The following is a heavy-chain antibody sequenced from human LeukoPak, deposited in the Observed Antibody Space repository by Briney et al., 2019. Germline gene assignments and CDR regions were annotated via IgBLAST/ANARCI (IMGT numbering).Heavy chain of an antibody. V-gene: IGHV3-23*01. Sequence: GGSLRLSCAASGFTFGSYAMSWVRQAPGKGLEWVSAISGSGGSTYYADSVKGRFTISRDNSKNTLYPQMNSLRAEDTAVYYCAVVPAADLDYWGQGTLVTVSS. CDR2: ISGSGGST. CDR3: AVVPAADLDY. J-gene: IGHJ4*02. CDR1: GFTFGSYA. D-gene: IGHD2-2*01.